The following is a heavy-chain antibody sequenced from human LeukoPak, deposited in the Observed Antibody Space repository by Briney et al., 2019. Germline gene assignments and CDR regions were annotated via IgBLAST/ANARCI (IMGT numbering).Heavy chain of an antibody. V-gene: IGHV3-21*01. Sequence: GGSLRLSCAASEFTFGSHSMNWVRQAPGKGLEWVSSISRSDGSIYYADSLKGRFTISRDNAKNSLYLQMNSLRAEDTAVYFCARSLKVSAALDVFDIWGQGTMVTVSS. CDR2: ISRSDGSI. J-gene: IGHJ3*02. D-gene: IGHD2-2*01. CDR1: EFTFGSHS. CDR3: ARSLKVSAALDVFDI.